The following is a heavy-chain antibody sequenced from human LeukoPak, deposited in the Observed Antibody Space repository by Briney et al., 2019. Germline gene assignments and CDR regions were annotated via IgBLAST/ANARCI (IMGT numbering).Heavy chain of an antibody. Sequence: GGSLRLSCAASGFTFSSYVMHWVRQAPGKGLEWVAIISYDGSNEYYADSVKGRFTISRDNSKNTLYLQMNSLRAEDTAVYYCAKGARDGYNSPDYWGQGTLVTVPS. CDR1: GFTFSSYV. CDR3: AKGARDGYNSPDY. V-gene: IGHV3-30*04. D-gene: IGHD5-24*01. J-gene: IGHJ4*02. CDR2: ISYDGSNE.